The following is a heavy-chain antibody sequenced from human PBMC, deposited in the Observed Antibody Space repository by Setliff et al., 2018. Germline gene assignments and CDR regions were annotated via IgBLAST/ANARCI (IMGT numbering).Heavy chain of an antibody. V-gene: IGHV1-69*05. CDR1: GGTFSSHG. CDR2: TIPIFGST. D-gene: IGHD5-18*01. J-gene: IGHJ6*03. CDR3: AREGVDTRSSTDYRYYMDV. Sequence: SVKVSCKASGGTFSSHGVTWVRQAPGQGLEWMGGTIPIFGSTNYAQQFQGRVTIITDESTSTAYMELTSLRTEDTAVYYCAREGVDTRSSTDYRYYMDVWGKGTTVTVSS.